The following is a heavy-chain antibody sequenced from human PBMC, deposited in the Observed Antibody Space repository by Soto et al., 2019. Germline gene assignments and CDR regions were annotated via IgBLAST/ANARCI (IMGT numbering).Heavy chain of an antibody. Sequence: GGSLRLSCAASGFTFSSYAMSWVRQAPGKGLEWVSSISERGGSTYYADSVKGRFTISRDNSKNTLSLQMTSLRAEDTAVYYCARKHYYRSGSSFDYWGQGTLVTVSS. D-gene: IGHD3-10*01. J-gene: IGHJ4*02. V-gene: IGHV3-23*01. CDR3: ARKHYYRSGSSFDY. CDR2: ISERGGST. CDR1: GFTFSSYA.